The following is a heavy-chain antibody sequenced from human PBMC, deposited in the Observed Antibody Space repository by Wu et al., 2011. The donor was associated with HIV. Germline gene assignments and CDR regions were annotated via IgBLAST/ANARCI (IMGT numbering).Heavy chain of an antibody. D-gene: IGHD6-19*01. Sequence: QVQLVQSGAEVKKPGASVKVSCKVSGSTLTELSIHWVRQAPGKGLEWLGGFDPENDERTYAQRFRGRLTVTTDESTNTAYMELTSLRSEDTAVYYCARDLSGTFDSWGQGTLVTVSS. CDR2: FDPENDER. V-gene: IGHV1-24*01. CDR3: ARDLSGTFDS. CDR1: GSTLTELS. J-gene: IGHJ4*02.